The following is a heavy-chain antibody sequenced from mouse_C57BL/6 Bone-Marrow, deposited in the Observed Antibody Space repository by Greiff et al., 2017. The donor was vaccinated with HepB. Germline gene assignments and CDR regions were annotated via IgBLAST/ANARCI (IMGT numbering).Heavy chain of an antibody. CDR2: FYPGSGSI. CDR3: ARHEETTVVAKNYAMDY. D-gene: IGHD1-1*01. Sequence: QVQLKESGAELVKPGASVKLSCKASGYTFTEYTIHWVKQRSGQGLEWIGWFYPGSGSIKYNENFKDKATLTADKSSSTVYMELSRLTSEDSAVYFCARHEETTVVAKNYAMDYWGQGTSVTVSS. J-gene: IGHJ4*01. V-gene: IGHV1-62-2*01. CDR1: GYTFTEYT.